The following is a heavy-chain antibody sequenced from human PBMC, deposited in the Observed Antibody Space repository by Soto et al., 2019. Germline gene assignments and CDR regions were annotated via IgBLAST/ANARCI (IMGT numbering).Heavy chain of an antibody. V-gene: IGHV4-30-2*01. Sequence: QLQLQESGSGLVKPSQTLSLTCAVSGGSISSGGYSWSWIRQPPGKGLEWIGYIYHSGSTYYNPSLKSRVTISVDRSKNQFSLKLSSVTAADTAVYYCARYSTMNRRDAFDIWGQGTMVAVSS. J-gene: IGHJ3*02. D-gene: IGHD5-12*01. CDR3: ARYSTMNRRDAFDI. CDR2: IYHSGST. CDR1: GGSISSGGYS.